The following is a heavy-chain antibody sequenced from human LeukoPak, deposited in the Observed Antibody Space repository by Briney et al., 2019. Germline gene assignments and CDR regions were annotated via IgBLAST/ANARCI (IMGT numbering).Heavy chain of an antibody. CDR2: IYYSGST. CDR3: ARLPYSSGWYVY. CDR1: GGSVSSGSYY. Sequence: SETLSLTCTVSGGSVSSGSYYWSWIRQPPGKGLEWIGYIYYSGSTNYNPSLKSRVTISVDKSKNQFSLKLNSVTAADTAVYYCARLPYSSGWYVYWGQGILVTVSS. V-gene: IGHV4-61*01. D-gene: IGHD6-19*01. J-gene: IGHJ4*02.